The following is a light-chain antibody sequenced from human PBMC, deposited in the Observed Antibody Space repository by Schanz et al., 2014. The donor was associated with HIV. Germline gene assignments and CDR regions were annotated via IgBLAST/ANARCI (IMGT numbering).Light chain of an antibody. V-gene: IGLV1-40*01. CDR1: SSNIGAGYD. J-gene: IGLJ2*01. Sequence: QSVLTQPPSVSGAPGQRVTISCTGSSSNIGAGYDVHWYLQLPGTAPKLLIYGNNNRPSGVPDRFSGSKSGTSASLAITGLQAEDEADYYCQSYDSRLSVVVFGGGTKLTVL. CDR2: GNN. CDR3: QSYDSRLSVVV.